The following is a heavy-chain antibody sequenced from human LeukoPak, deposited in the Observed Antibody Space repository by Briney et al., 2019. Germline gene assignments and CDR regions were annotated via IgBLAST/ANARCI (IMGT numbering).Heavy chain of an antibody. Sequence: GGSLRLSCAASGFTFSSYAMHWVRQAPGKGLEWVAVISYDGSNKYYADSVKGRFTVSRDNAKNSLFLQMNSLRAEDTAIYYCARSLTTLTCEGYWGQGTLVTVSS. D-gene: IGHD1-1*01. CDR2: ISYDGSNK. V-gene: IGHV3-30-3*01. CDR1: GFTFSSYA. CDR3: ARSLTTLTCEGY. J-gene: IGHJ4*02.